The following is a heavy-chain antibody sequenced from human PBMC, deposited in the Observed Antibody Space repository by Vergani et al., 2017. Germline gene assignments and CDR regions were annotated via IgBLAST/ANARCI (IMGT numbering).Heavy chain of an antibody. D-gene: IGHD3-3*01. CDR3: ARAGGGFGVVITDNWFDP. CDR1: GFTFSSYG. CDR2: LWYDGSNK. Sequence: QVQLVESGGGVVQPGRSLRLSCAASGFTFSSYGMHWVRQAPGKGLEWVAVLWYDGSNKYYADSVKGRFTISSDNSKNTLYLQMNSLRAEDTAVYYCARAGGGFGVVITDNWFDPWGQGTLVTVSS. J-gene: IGHJ5*02. V-gene: IGHV3-33*01.